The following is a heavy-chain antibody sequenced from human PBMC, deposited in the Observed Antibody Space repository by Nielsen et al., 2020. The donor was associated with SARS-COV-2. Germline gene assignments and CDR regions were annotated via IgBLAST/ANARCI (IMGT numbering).Heavy chain of an antibody. CDR1: GFTFSSYA. V-gene: IGHV3-15*01. CDR3: AVEMSTNFDY. CDR2: IKSKTDGGTT. J-gene: IGHJ4*02. Sequence: GESLKISCAASGFTFSSYAMSWVRQAPGQGLEWVGRIKSKTDGGTTDYAAPVKGRFTISRDDSKNTLYLQMNSLKTEDTAVYYCAVEMSTNFDYWGQGTLVTVSS. D-gene: IGHD5-24*01.